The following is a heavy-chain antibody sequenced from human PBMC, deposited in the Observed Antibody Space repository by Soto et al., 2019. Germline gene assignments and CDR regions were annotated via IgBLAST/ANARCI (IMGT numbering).Heavy chain of an antibody. J-gene: IGHJ6*02. CDR2: INHSGST. V-gene: IGHV4-34*01. D-gene: IGHD3-3*01. CDR3: ARDWGHYDFWSGYYQAYYYYGMDV. CDR1: GGSFSGYY. Sequence: SETLSLTCAVYGGSFSGYYWSWVRQPPGKGLEWIGEINHSGSTNYNPSLKSRVTISVDTSKNQFSLKLSSVTAADTAVYYCARDWGHYDFWSGYYQAYYYYGMDVWGQGTTVTVSS.